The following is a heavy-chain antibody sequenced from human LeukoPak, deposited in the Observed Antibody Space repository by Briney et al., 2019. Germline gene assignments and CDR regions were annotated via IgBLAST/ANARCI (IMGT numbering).Heavy chain of an antibody. CDR3: AKAPNRGSSWYQDY. Sequence: GASVKVSCKASGYTFTSYDINWVRQATGQGLEWMGWMNPDSGNTGYAQKFQGKVTMTRDTSTSTVYMELNSLRAEDTAVYYCAKAPNRGSSWYQDYWGQGTLVTVSS. J-gene: IGHJ4*02. CDR2: MNPDSGNT. D-gene: IGHD6-13*01. V-gene: IGHV1-8*01. CDR1: GYTFTSYD.